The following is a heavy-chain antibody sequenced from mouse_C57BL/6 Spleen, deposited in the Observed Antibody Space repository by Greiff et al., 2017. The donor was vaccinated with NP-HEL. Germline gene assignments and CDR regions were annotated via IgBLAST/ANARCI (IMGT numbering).Heavy chain of an antibody. CDR3: ARHEEAPYLGYYAMDY. Sequence: QVHVKQSGAELVKPGASVKLSCKASGYTFTEYTIHWVKQRSGQGLEWIGWFYPGSGSIKYNEKFKDKATLTADKSSSTVYMELSRLTSEDSAVYFCARHEEAPYLGYYAMDYWGQGTSVTVSS. V-gene: IGHV1-62-2*01. D-gene: IGHD4-1*01. J-gene: IGHJ4*01. CDR2: FYPGSGSI. CDR1: GYTFTEYT.